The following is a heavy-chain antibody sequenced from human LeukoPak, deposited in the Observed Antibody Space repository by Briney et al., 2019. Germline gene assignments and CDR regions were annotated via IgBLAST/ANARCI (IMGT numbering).Heavy chain of an antibody. CDR2: IYYSGGT. D-gene: IGHD3-22*01. V-gene: IGHV4-39*01. Sequence: SETLSLTCSVSGGSISSNSYYWGWIRQPPGKGLEGMGHIYYSGGTYYNPSLKSRVTISVDTSKNQFSLKLNSVTAADTAVYYCARRDHYYDSSGYRAHFDYWGQGTLVTVSS. CDR3: ARRDHYYDSSGYRAHFDY. CDR1: GGSISSNSYY. J-gene: IGHJ4*02.